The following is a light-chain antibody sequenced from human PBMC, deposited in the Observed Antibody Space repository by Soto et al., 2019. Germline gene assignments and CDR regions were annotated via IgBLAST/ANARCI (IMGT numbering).Light chain of an antibody. CDR2: SVS. CDR1: HNISKY. CDR3: QEGYSTAWT. J-gene: IGKJ1*01. V-gene: IGKV1-39*01. Sequence: DIQMTQSPSSLSASVGDIVTITCRASHNISKYLTWYQQRAGKAPNLLIYSVSTLESWVPSRFSGRGSGTDFTLAVSSLQPEDCVSYYCQEGYSTAWTVGQGTRVDSK.